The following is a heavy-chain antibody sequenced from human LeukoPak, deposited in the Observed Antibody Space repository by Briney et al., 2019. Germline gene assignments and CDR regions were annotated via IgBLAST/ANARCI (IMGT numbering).Heavy chain of an antibody. CDR1: GGPISNFY. Sequence: AETLSLTCTVSGGPISNFYCSWIRQSPGKGLEWIGYISNSGDSKYSPSLKGRVTMSVDTSKKQFSLKLSSVTAADTAVYYCAKSGGGDLRTGYYTGWFDPWGQGTLLTVSS. J-gene: IGHJ5*02. V-gene: IGHV4-59*03. D-gene: IGHD3/OR15-3a*01. CDR3: AKSGGGDLRTGYYTGWFDP. CDR2: ISNSGDS.